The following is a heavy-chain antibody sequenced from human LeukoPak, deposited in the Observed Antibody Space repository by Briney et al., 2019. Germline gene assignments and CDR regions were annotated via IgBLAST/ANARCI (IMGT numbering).Heavy chain of an antibody. Sequence: GGSLRLSCAASGSTFSSYTMNWVRQAPGKGLEWVSSISSGSNNIYYADSVKGRFTISRDNAKNSVYLQMNSLRDEDTGVYYCAREVVRGVTMIVVDTTNVKNYGMDVWGQGTTVTVSS. D-gene: IGHD3-22*01. CDR2: ISSGSNNI. CDR1: GSTFSSYT. J-gene: IGHJ6*02. CDR3: AREVVRGVTMIVVDTTNVKNYGMDV. V-gene: IGHV3-48*02.